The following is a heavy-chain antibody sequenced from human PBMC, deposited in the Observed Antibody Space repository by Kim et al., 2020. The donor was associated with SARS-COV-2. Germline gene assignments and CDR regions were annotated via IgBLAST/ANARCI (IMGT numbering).Heavy chain of an antibody. CDR3: AREGTGTWGGGYGMDV. CDR2: IGTAGDT. J-gene: IGHJ6*02. CDR1: GFTFSSYD. V-gene: IGHV3-13*04. D-gene: IGHD1-7*01. Sequence: GGSLRLSCAASGFTFSSYDMHWVRQATGKGLEWVSAIGTAGDTYYPGSVKGRFTISRENAKNSLYLQMNSLRAGDTAVYYCAREGTGTWGGGYGMDVWGQGTTVTVSS.